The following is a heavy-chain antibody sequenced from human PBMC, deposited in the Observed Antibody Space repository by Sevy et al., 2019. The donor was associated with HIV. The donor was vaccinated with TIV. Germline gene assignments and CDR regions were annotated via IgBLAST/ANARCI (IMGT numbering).Heavy chain of an antibody. J-gene: IGHJ6*02. CDR2: IYYSGST. CDR1: GGSISSYY. Sequence: SETLSLTCTVSGGSISSYYWSWIRQPPGKGLEWIGYIYYSGSTNYNPSLKSRVTISVDTSKNQFSLKLSSVTAADTAVYYCARGPSLSSSGWYVYYYYGMDVWGQGTTVTVSS. D-gene: IGHD6-19*01. V-gene: IGHV4-59*13. CDR3: ARGPSLSSSGWYVYYYYGMDV.